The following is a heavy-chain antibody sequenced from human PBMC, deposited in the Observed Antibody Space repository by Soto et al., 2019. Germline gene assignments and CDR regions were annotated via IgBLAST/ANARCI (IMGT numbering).Heavy chain of an antibody. CDR1: GFSLSTSGVG. CDR2: IYWDDDK. Sequence: PTLVNPTQTLTLTCTFSGFSLSTSGVGVGWIRQTPGKALEWLALIYWDDDKRYSPSLKSRLTITKDTSKNQVVLTMTNVDPVDTATYYCAHRPSGYSSAYFLGDFFDYWGQGTLVTVSS. J-gene: IGHJ4*02. D-gene: IGHD6-19*01. V-gene: IGHV2-5*02. CDR3: AHRPSGYSSAYFLGDFFDY.